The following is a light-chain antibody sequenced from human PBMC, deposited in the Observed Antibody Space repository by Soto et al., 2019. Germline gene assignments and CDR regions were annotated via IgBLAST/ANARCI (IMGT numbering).Light chain of an antibody. CDR2: ATS. CDR1: QSIDSMY. V-gene: IGKV3-20*01. J-gene: IGKJ1*01. CDR3: QQYFASSWT. Sequence: EIVLTQSPGTLSSSPGERATLSCRASQSIDSMYLAWYQHKPGQAPRLLIYATSSRATGIPDRFGGSGSGTDFTLTINRLEPEDFAVYYCQQYFASSWTFGQGTKVDIK.